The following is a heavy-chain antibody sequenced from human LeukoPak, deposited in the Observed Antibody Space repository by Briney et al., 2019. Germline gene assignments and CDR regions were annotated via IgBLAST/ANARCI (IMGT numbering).Heavy chain of an antibody. J-gene: IGHJ6*02. Sequence: SETLSLTCTVSGGSISSDNYYWGWVRQPPGKGLEWIANIYYSGSTYYNPSLKSRVTISVDRPKNQFSLKLSSVTAADTAVYYCARVGIAARGGMDVWGQGTTVTVSS. D-gene: IGHD6-6*01. CDR2: IYYSGST. V-gene: IGHV4-39*07. CDR1: GGSISSDNYY. CDR3: ARVGIAARGGMDV.